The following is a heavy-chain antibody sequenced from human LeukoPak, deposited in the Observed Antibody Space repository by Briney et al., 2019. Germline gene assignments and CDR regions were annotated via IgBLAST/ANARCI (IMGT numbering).Heavy chain of an antibody. CDR3: ASARAGYPGIGFDY. V-gene: IGHV3-30-3*01. D-gene: IGHD3-10*01. Sequence: GRSLRLSCAASGFTFISYAMHWVRQAPGKGLEWVAIISYDETNKYYADSVQGRFTLSRDNSKNTLYLQMNSLRAEDTAVYYCASARAGYPGIGFDYWGQGTLVTVSS. CDR2: ISYDETNK. J-gene: IGHJ4*02. CDR1: GFTFISYA.